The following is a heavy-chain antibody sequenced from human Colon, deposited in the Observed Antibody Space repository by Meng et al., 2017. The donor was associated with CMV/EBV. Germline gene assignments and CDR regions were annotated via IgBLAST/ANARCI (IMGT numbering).Heavy chain of an antibody. CDR1: GFNFNDYT. J-gene: IGHJ4*02. Sequence: GGSLRLSCAASGFNFNDYTLHWIRQAPGKGLQWVALVSYDAGHEYFADSVKGRFTISRDNSNNTMYLQMNSLRIEDTAVYFCARDGGYCSSTSCYRGDYFDYWGQGTLVTVSS. CDR2: VSYDAGHE. V-gene: IGHV3-30*04. CDR3: ARDGGYCSSTSCYRGDYFDY. D-gene: IGHD2-2*02.